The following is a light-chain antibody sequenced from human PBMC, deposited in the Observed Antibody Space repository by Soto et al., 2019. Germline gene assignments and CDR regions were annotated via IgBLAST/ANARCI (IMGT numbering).Light chain of an antibody. CDR2: DVS. J-gene: IGKJ1*01. Sequence: EIAMTQSPATLSVSPGERATLSCRASRTIGIDLAWYQQRPGQAPRLLIYDVSTRAAGVPARFSASGSETEFTLTISSLQSEDVAVYYCQQYYDWPRTCGRGTKVEIK. V-gene: IGKV3-15*01. CDR3: QQYYDWPRT. CDR1: RTIGID.